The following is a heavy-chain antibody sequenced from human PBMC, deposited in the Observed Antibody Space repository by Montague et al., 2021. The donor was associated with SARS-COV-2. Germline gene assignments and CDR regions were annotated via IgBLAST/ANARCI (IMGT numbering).Heavy chain of an antibody. CDR3: ARPLVRGVPKAFDI. V-gene: IGHV4-39*01. D-gene: IGHD3-10*01. Sequence: SETLSLTCTVSGGSITRNYYCGWFRQPPGKGLVWFGNIYYSGTTXINPSLDSRVTISLDASKNQFFLHLTSVTAAATAVYYYARPLVRGVPKAFDIWGQGALVIVSS. CDR2: IYYSGTT. J-gene: IGHJ3*02. CDR1: GGSITRNYY.